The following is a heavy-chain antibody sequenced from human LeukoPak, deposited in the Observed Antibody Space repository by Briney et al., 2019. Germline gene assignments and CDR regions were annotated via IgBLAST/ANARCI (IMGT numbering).Heavy chain of an antibody. D-gene: IGHD3-10*01. CDR2: IYYSGST. CDR1: GGSISSYY. Sequence: PSETLSLTCTVSGGSISSYYGSWIRQPPGKGLEWIGYIYYSGSTNYSPSRKSRVTISVDPSKNQFSLKLSSVPAADTAVYYCARRTRYYASGNEYFFDYWGQGTLVTVSS. V-gene: IGHV4-59*01. J-gene: IGHJ4*02. CDR3: ARRTRYYASGNEYFFDY.